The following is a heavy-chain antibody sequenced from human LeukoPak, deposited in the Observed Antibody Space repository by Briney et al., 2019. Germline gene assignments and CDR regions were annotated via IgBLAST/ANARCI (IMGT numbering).Heavy chain of an antibody. CDR3: ARLVTAAGTVWFDP. J-gene: IGHJ5*02. D-gene: IGHD6-13*01. Sequence: GASLQISCKASGSTFTSYWIGWVRQLPGKGLEWMGIIYPGDSDTRYSPSFQGQVTSSADKSISTAYLQWSSLKASDTAMYYCARLVTAAGTVWFDPWGQGTLVTVSS. V-gene: IGHV5-51*01. CDR1: GSTFTSYW. CDR2: IYPGDSDT.